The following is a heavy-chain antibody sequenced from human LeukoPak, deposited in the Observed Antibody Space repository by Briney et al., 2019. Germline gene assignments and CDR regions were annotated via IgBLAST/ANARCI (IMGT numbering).Heavy chain of an antibody. J-gene: IGHJ4*02. D-gene: IGHD3-22*01. V-gene: IGHV3-48*03. CDR1: GFTFSSYE. Sequence: GGSLRLSCAASGFTFSSYEMNWVRQAPGKGLEWVSYISSSGSTIYYADSVKGRFTISRDNAKNTLYLQMNSLRAEDTAVYYCARVRYYYDSSGIDYWGQGTLVTVSS. CDR3: ARVRYYYDSSGIDY. CDR2: ISSSGSTI.